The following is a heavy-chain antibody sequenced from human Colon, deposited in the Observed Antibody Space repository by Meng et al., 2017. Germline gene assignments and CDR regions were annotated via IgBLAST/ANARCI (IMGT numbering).Heavy chain of an antibody. CDR3: ARYVFDSSSLYSNWFDP. V-gene: IGHV4-4*02. CDR2: IYHTGST. Sequence: QVQLQESGPGLVKPSETLSLTCAVSGGSISSTHWWSWVRQPPGKGLEWIGEIYHTGSTYYSPSLKSRVTISVDTSKNQLSLKLSSMTAADTAVYYCARYVFDSSSLYSNWFDPWGQGTLVTVSS. J-gene: IGHJ5*02. D-gene: IGHD3-22*01. CDR1: GGSISSTHW.